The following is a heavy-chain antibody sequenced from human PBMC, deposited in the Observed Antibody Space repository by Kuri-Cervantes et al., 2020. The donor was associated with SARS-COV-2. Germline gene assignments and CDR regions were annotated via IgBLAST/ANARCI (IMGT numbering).Heavy chain of an antibody. V-gene: IGHV1-69*05. CDR3: GSTIAVAGVGVYYHLDV. J-gene: IGHJ6*03. CDR2: IIPMCDSL. Sequence: SVKVSCKASGGTLRNYAISWVRQAPGQGLEWMGGIIPMCDSLNYAQKFQGRVTLTTDESTSTAYMELSSLTSEDTAVYYCGSTIAVAGVGVYYHLDVWGKGTTVTVSS. CDR1: GGTLRNYA. D-gene: IGHD6-19*01.